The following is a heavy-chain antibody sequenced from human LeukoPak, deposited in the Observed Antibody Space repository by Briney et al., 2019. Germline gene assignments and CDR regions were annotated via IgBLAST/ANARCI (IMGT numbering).Heavy chain of an antibody. CDR2: INHSGST. D-gene: IGHD2-2*01. Sequence: PSETLSLTCAVYGGSFSGYYWSWIRQPPGKGLEWIGEINHSGSTNYNPSLKSRVTISVDTSKNQFSLKLSSVTAADTAVYYCARGRDCSSTSCYGGYYYYMDVWGKGTTVTVSS. CDR3: ARGRDCSSTSCYGGYYYYMDV. CDR1: GGSFSGYY. V-gene: IGHV4-34*01. J-gene: IGHJ6*03.